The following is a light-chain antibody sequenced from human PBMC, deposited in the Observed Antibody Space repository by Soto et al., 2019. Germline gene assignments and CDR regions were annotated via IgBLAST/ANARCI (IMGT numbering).Light chain of an antibody. J-gene: IGKJ4*01. CDR2: DAS. CDR3: QQSYLLPLT. CDR1: HDITHY. Sequence: IQMTQSPSSLSASIGDRVTITCQASHDITHYLNWYQQRPGEAPKLLIYDASKLESGVPPRFSGRGSRTDFTLTISSLQPDDFATYFCQQSYLLPLTFGGGTKVEI. V-gene: IGKV1-33*01.